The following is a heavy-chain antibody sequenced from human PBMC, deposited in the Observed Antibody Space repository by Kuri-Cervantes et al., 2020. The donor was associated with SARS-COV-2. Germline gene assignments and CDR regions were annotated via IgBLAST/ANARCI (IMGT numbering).Heavy chain of an antibody. CDR2: ISASGGST. V-gene: IGHV3-23*01. CDR3: AREIVAIFGVLGY. CDR1: GFTFSNYA. J-gene: IGHJ4*02. D-gene: IGHD3-3*01. Sequence: GESLKISWASSGFTFSNYALSWVLQAPGKGLAWVSAISASGGSTSYADSVKGRLTITRDNSKNTLYLQMNSLRAEDTAVYYCAREIVAIFGVLGYWGQGTLVTVSS.